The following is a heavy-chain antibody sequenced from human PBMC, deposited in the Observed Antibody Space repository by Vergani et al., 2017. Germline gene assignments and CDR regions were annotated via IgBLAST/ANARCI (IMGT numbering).Heavy chain of an antibody. Sequence: EVQLLESGGGLVQPGGSLRLSCAASGFTFSSYAMSWVRQAPGKGLEWVSGISGSGGNTYNADSVKGRFTISRDNSKNTLYLQMHSLRAEDTAVYYCARQSPENGVVPSNTQFDYWGQGTLVTVSS. V-gene: IGHV3-23*01. CDR3: ARQSPENGVVPSNTQFDY. CDR1: GFTFSSYA. J-gene: IGHJ4*02. CDR2: ISGSGGNT. D-gene: IGHD3-3*01.